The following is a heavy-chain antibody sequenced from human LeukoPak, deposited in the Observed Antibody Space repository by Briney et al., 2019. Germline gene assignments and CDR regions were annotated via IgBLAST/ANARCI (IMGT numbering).Heavy chain of an antibody. D-gene: IGHD2-2*01. CDR2: ISGSGGST. CDR1: GFTFSSYA. CDR3: AKGRGIVTSAVDS. J-gene: IGHJ4*02. Sequence: PGGSLRLSCAASGFTFSSYAMTWVRQAPGKGLECVSGISGSGGSTHYADSVKGRFTISRGNSKNTLYLQMNSLRAEDTAVYYCAKGRGIVTSAVDSWGQGTLVTVSS. V-gene: IGHV3-23*01.